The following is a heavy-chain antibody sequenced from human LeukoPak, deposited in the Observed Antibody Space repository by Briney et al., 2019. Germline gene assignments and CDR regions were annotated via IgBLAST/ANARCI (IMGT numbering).Heavy chain of an antibody. CDR3: ARFSTAAAGLFDY. CDR1: GGSISNYY. CDR2: IYYSGST. J-gene: IGHJ4*02. Sequence: SETLSLTCTVSGGSISNYYWSWIRQPPGKGLEWIGYIYYSGSTNYNPSLKSRVTISVDTSKNQFSLKLSSVTAADTAVYYCARFSTAAAGLFDYWGQGTLVTVSS. D-gene: IGHD6-13*01. V-gene: IGHV4-59*01.